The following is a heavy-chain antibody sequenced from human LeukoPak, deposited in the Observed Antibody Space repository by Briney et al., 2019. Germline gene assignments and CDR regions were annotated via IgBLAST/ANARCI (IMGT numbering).Heavy chain of an antibody. D-gene: IGHD1-7*01. J-gene: IGHJ3*02. CDR2: IWNDGSNQ. CDR1: GFTFSIYG. CDR3: ARPSGTWGAFDI. Sequence: GGSLRLSCAASGFTFSIYGMHWVRHAPGKGLEWLAVIWNDGSNQYYADSVKGRFTISRDNSKNTLYLQLNSLRFEDTAVYYCARPSGTWGAFDIWGQGTMVTVSS. V-gene: IGHV3-33*01.